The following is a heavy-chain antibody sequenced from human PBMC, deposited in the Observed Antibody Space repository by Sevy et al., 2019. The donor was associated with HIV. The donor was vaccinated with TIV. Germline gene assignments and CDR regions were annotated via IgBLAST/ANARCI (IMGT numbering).Heavy chain of an antibody. CDR2: FDPEDGET. CDR3: ATTKDYYDSSGSPFDD. D-gene: IGHD3-22*01. CDR1: GSTLTRLA. J-gene: IGHJ4*02. Sequence: ASVKVSCKVSGSTLTRLAIHWVRQAPGKGPEWMGSFDPEDGETIYSQKFQGRVTKTEDTSTDTGYMELSSLRSEDTAVYYCATTKDYYDSSGSPFDDWGQGTLVTSPQ. V-gene: IGHV1-24*01.